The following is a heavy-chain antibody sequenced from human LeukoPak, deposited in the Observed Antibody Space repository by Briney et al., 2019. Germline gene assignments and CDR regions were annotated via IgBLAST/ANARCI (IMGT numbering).Heavy chain of an antibody. J-gene: IGHJ4*02. V-gene: IGHV3-11*04. CDR1: GFTFSDYS. CDR2: ISTSRVNTI. D-gene: IGHD3-9*01. Sequence: GGSLRLSCAASGFTFSDYSMTWIRQAPGKGLECVSHISTSRVNTILYVDSVKGRFTISRDNAKNSLYLQMNSLRAEDTAVYYCARDRDQLRYFDWSLDYWGQGTLVTVSS. CDR3: ARDRDQLRYFDWSLDY.